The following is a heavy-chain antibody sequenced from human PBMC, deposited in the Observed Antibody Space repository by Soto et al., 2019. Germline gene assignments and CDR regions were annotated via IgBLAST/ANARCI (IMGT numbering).Heavy chain of an antibody. V-gene: IGHV1-18*01. Sequence: QVQLVQSAAEVKKPGASVKVSCKASGYTFSNFGLSWVRQAPGQGLEWMGWIGPYNGNTDHAQKFQERVTMTTDTSTNTAYMELRGLTSDDTAVYYCARCYCSVGSCYTCWHFDLWGRGTLVTVSS. CDR3: ARCYCSVGSCYTCWHFDL. D-gene: IGHD2-15*01. J-gene: IGHJ2*01. CDR1: GYTFSNFG. CDR2: IGPYNGNT.